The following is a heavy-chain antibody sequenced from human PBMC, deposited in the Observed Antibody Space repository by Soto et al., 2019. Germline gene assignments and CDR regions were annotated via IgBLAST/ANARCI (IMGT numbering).Heavy chain of an antibody. D-gene: IGHD1-1*01. CDR1: GGTFGTYT. CDR3: ARDTTY. CDR2: IIPYLDRT. J-gene: IGHJ4*02. V-gene: IGHV1-69*08. Sequence: QVKLVQSGAEVKKPGSSVKVSCKASGGTFGTYTISWVRQAPGQGLEWMGRIIPYLDRTDYAQKFQGRFTIAADKSTTTAYMELNSLRSEDTAVYFCARDTTYWGQGTLVTVSS.